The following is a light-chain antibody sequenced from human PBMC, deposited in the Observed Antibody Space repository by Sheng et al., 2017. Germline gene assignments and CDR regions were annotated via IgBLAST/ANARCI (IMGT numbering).Light chain of an antibody. V-gene: IGLV1-51*01. CDR1: SSNIENNY. CDR3: GAWDSSLSSVV. CDR2: DNN. J-gene: IGLJ2*01. Sequence: QSVLTQPPSVSAAPGQKVTISCSGSSSNIENNYVSWYQQLPETAPKVLIYDNNKQASGIPDRFSGSKSGTSATLGITGLQTGDEADYYCGAWDSSLSSVVFGGGTKLTVL.